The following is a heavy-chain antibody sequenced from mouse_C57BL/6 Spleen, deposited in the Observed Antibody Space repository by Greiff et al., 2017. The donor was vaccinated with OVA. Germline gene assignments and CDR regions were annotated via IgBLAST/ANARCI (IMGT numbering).Heavy chain of an antibody. CDR1: GFTFTDYY. CDR3: ARYQGDYDGYLSWFAY. V-gene: IGHV7-3*01. D-gene: IGHD2-3*01. J-gene: IGHJ3*01. Sequence: EVKLVESGGGLVQPGGSLSLSCAASGFTFTDYYMSWVRQPPGKALEWLGFIRNKANGYTTEYSASVKGRFTISRDNSQSILYLQMNALRAEDSATYYCARYQGDYDGYLSWFAYWGQGTLVTVSA. CDR2: IRNKANGYTT.